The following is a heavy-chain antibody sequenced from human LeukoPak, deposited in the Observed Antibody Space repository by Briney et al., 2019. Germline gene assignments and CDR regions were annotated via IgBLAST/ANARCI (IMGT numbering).Heavy chain of an antibody. J-gene: IGHJ5*02. D-gene: IGHD3-10*01. CDR2: ISIDGGST. V-gene: IGHV3-64D*09. CDR1: KFTFSRYA. CDR3: VKQHGSGRINNWFDP. Sequence: GGSLRLSCAASKFTFSRYAMHWVRQAPGKGLEYVSGISIDGGSTYYADSVKGRFTISRDNSKNTLYLQMSSLRAEDTAVYYCVKQHGSGRINNWFDPWGQGTLVTVSS.